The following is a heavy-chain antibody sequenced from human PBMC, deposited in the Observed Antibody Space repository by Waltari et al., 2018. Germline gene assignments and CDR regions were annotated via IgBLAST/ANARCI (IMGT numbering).Heavy chain of an antibody. CDR1: TFDDYT. Sequence: TFDDYTMHWVRQAPGKGLEWVSLISWDGGSTYYADSVKGRFTISRDNSKNSLYLQMNSLRTEDTALYYCAKDMYGSGSYYGVDYWGQGTLVTVSS. CDR3: AKDMYGSGSYYGVDY. J-gene: IGHJ4*02. V-gene: IGHV3-43*01. D-gene: IGHD3-10*01. CDR2: ISWDGGST.